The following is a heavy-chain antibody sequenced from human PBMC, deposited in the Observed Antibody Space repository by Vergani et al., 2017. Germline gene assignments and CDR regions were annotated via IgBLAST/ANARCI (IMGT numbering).Heavy chain of an antibody. D-gene: IGHD2-8*01. CDR2: FDPEDGET. V-gene: IGHV1-69*14. Sequence: QVQLVQSGAEVKKPGSSVKVSCKASGGTFSSYAISWVRQAPGQGLEWMGGFDPEDGETIYAQKFQGRVTMTEDTSTDTAYMELSSLRSEDTAVYYCARGYCTNSICRGKVDSWGQGTLVTVSS. CDR1: GGTFSSYA. J-gene: IGHJ4*02. CDR3: ARGYCTNSICRGKVDS.